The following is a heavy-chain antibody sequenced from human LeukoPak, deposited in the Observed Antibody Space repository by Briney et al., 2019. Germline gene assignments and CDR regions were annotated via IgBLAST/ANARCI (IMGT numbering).Heavy chain of an antibody. CDR2: IDADGGSI. D-gene: IGHD5-24*01. CDR1: GITISSYW. CDR3: ARGGEGYSPLSY. J-gene: IGHJ4*02. Sequence: PGGSLRLSCAASGITISSYWMHWVRQAPGKGLVWVSRIDADGGSISYADSVKGRFTISRDNAKNTLYLQMNSLRAEDTAVHYCARGGEGYSPLSYWGQGTLVSVSS. V-gene: IGHV3-74*01.